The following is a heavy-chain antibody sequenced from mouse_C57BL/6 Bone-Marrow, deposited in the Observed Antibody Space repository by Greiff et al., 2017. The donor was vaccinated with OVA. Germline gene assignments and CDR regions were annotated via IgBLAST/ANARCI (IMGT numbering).Heavy chain of an antibody. CDR1: GFTFSSYA. D-gene: IGHD3-2*02. CDR2: ISDGGSYT. Sequence: EVQGVESGGGLVKPGGSLKLSCAASGFTFSSYAMSWVRQTPEKRLEWVATISDGGSYTYYPDNVKGRFTISRDNAKNNLYLQMSHLKSEDTAMYYCARGPAQATFYYAMDYWGQGTSVTVSS. CDR3: ARGPAQATFYYAMDY. J-gene: IGHJ4*01. V-gene: IGHV5-4*01.